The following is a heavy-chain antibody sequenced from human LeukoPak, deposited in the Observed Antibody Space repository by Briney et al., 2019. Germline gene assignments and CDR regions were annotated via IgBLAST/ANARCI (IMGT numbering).Heavy chain of an antibody. CDR1: GYTFTGYY. V-gene: IGHV1-2*02. Sequence: ASVKVSCKASGYTFTGYYMHWVRQAPGQGLEWMGWISPNSGGTNYAQQFQGRVTMTRDTSISTAYMELSRLRSDDTAVYYCARGPMVRGLITYAEYLQHWGQGTLVTVSS. CDR3: ARGPMVRGLITYAEYLQH. D-gene: IGHD3-10*01. CDR2: ISPNSGGT. J-gene: IGHJ1*01.